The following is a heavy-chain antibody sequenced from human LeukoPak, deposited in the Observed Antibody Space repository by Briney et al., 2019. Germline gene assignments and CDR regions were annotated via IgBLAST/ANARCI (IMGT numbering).Heavy chain of an antibody. V-gene: IGHV1-2*02. Sequence: ASVKVSCKASGYTLTGYYMHWVRQAPGQGLEWMGWINPNSGGTNYAQKFQGRVTMTRDTSISTAYMELSRLRSDDTAVYYCARGGLIVVVPAAIDYWGQGTLVTVSS. CDR3: ARGGLIVVVPAAIDY. J-gene: IGHJ4*02. CDR1: GYTLTGYY. D-gene: IGHD2-2*02. CDR2: INPNSGGT.